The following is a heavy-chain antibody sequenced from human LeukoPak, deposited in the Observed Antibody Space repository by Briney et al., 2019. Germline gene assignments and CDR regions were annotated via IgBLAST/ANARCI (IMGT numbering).Heavy chain of an antibody. V-gene: IGHV3-66*01. CDR1: EFSVGSNY. Sequence: GGSLRLSCAASEFSVGSNYMTWVRQAPGKGLEWVSLIYSGGGTYYADSVKGRFTISRDNSKNTLYLQMNSLRAEDTAVYYCTTRRPDAFDIWGQGTMVTVSS. J-gene: IGHJ3*02. CDR2: IYSGGGT. CDR3: TTRRPDAFDI.